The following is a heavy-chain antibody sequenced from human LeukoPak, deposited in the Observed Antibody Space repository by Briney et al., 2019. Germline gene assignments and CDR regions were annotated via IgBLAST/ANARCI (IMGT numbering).Heavy chain of an antibody. D-gene: IGHD3/OR15-3a*01. CDR3: ARRGYEFSDLDN. J-gene: IGHJ4*02. CDR1: GYTFTGYY. CDR2: INPNNGDT. V-gene: IGHV1-2*02. Sequence: GASVKVSCKASGYTFTGYYMHWVRQAPGQGLEWMGWINPNNGDTNFAQKFQGRVAMTRDTSMNTVYMELSNLRSDDTAVYYCARRGYEFSDLDNWGQGTLVTVSS.